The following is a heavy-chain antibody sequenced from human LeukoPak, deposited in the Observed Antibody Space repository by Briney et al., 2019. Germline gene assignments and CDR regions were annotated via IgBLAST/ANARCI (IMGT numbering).Heavy chain of an antibody. V-gene: IGHV4-61*02. CDR3: AREAYCSGGSCRAFDY. J-gene: IGHJ4*02. Sequence: SETLSLTCTVSGGSISSGSYYWSWIRQPAGKGLEWIGRIYTSGSTNYNPSLKSRVTISVDTSKNQFSLKLSSVTAADTAVYYCAREAYCSGGSCRAFDYWGQGTLVTVSS. CDR2: IYTSGST. CDR1: GGSISSGSYY. D-gene: IGHD2-15*01.